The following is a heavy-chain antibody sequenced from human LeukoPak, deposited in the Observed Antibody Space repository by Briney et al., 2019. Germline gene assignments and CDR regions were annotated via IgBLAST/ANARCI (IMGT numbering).Heavy chain of an antibody. Sequence: ASVKVSCRASGYTFTGYYMHWVRQAPGQGLEWMGWINPNSGGTNYAQKFQGRVTMTRDTSISTAYMELSRLRSDDTAVYYCARERAVEQWLGYNWFDPWGQGTLVTVSS. CDR2: INPNSGGT. V-gene: IGHV1-2*02. J-gene: IGHJ5*02. D-gene: IGHD6-19*01. CDR3: ARERAVEQWLGYNWFDP. CDR1: GYTFTGYY.